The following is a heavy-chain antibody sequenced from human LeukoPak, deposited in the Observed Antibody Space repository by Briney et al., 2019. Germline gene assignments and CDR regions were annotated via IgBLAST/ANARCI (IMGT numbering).Heavy chain of an antibody. CDR2: ISGGGGST. Sequence: GGTLRLSCAASGFTFSSYGMSWVRQAPGKGLEWVSAISGGGGSTYYADSVKGRFTISRDNSKNTLYLQMNSLRAEDTAVYYCAKDREFVDAFDIWGQGTMVTVSS. CDR3: AKDREFVDAFDI. J-gene: IGHJ3*02. CDR1: GFTFSSYG. V-gene: IGHV3-23*01. D-gene: IGHD2-21*01.